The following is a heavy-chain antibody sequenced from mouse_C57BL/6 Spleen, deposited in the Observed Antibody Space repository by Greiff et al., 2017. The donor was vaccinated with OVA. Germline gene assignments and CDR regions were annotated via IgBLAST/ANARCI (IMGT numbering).Heavy chain of an antibody. CDR3: ARMGDYDEGAMDY. J-gene: IGHJ4*01. CDR2: IYPGDGDT. V-gene: IGHV1-82*01. CDR1: GYAFSSSW. D-gene: IGHD2-4*01. Sequence: VQLQQSGPELVKPGASVKISCKASGYAFSSSWMNWVKQRPGKGLEWIGRIYPGDGDTNYNGKFKGKATLTADKSSSTAYMQLSSLTSEDSAVYCCARMGDYDEGAMDYWGQGTSVTVSS.